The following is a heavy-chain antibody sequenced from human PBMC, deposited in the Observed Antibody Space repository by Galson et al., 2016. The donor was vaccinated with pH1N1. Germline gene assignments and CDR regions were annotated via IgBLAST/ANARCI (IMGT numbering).Heavy chain of an antibody. CDR1: GGTFSSYG. J-gene: IGHJ4*02. V-gene: IGHV1-69*13. Sequence: SVKVSCKASGGTFSSYGISWVRQAPGQGLEWMGGIIPIFGTANYAQNFQGRVTITADESTSTAYMELSSLRSEDTAVYYCARYDYGDYVGYFDSWGQGTLVTDSS. CDR2: IIPIFGTA. D-gene: IGHD4-17*01. CDR3: ARYDYGDYVGYFDS.